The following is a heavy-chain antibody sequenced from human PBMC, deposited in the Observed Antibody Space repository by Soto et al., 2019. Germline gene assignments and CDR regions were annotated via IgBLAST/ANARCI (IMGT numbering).Heavy chain of an antibody. V-gene: IGHV4-59*08. CDR1: GGSTSSYY. CDR3: ARHVKPSGRLITMVRGVIRGNWFDP. Sequence: KPSETLSLTCSVSGGSTSSYYWSWIRQPPGKGLEWIGYIYYSGSTNYNPSLKSRVTISVDTSKNQFSLKLSSVTAADTAVYYCARHVKPSGRLITMVRGVIRGNWFDPWGQGTLVTVSS. J-gene: IGHJ5*02. D-gene: IGHD3-10*01. CDR2: IYYSGST.